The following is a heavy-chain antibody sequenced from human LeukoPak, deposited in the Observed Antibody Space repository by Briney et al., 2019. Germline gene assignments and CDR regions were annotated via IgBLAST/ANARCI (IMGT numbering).Heavy chain of an antibody. CDR2: INIGGTNT. Sequence: GGSLRLSCAASGFTFNDYYMSWISQAPGKGLEWLSYINIGGTNTHYADSVKGRFTISRDNAKKSLYLEMNNLRAEDTAVYYCATDGAGFDTWGQGVLVTVSS. CDR1: GFTFNDYY. V-gene: IGHV3-11*01. J-gene: IGHJ5*02. CDR3: ATDGAGFDT.